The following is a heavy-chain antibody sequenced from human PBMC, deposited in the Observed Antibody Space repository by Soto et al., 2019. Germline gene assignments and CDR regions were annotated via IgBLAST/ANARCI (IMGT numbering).Heavy chain of an antibody. D-gene: IGHD5-18*01. J-gene: IGHJ6*02. CDR3: AKVESGYSYGPYGMDV. CDR2: ISGSGGST. Sequence: SLRLSCAASGFTFSSYAMSWVRQAPGKGLEWVSAISGSGGSTYYADSVKGRFTISRDNSKNTLYLQMNSLRAEDTAVYYCAKVESGYSYGPYGMDVWGQGTTVTVSS. V-gene: IGHV3-23*01. CDR1: GFTFSSYA.